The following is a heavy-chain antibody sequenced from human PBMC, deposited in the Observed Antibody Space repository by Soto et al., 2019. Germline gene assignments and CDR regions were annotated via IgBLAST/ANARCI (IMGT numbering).Heavy chain of an antibody. J-gene: IGHJ6*02. CDR3: ARVFDGYYYYSPDV. CDR1: GYSFDRYC. D-gene: IGHD3-16*01. Sequence: ASVKVSCKASGYSFDRYCISWVRQAPVQSPEWMGWISADNGDTRLSQNVQGGLTLTTGTSTNTAYMELSSLSSEDTAVYYCARVFDGYYYYSPDVWGQGTTVTVSS. CDR2: ISADNGDT. V-gene: IGHV1-18*01.